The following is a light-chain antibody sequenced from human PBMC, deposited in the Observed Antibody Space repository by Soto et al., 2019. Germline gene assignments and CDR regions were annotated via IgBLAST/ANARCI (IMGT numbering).Light chain of an antibody. Sequence: EIVLTQSPDTLSLSPGERDTLSCRASQSVDSYLAWYQQKVGQAPRLLIYDASNRATGIPARFSGSGSGTDFTLTISRLEPEDFAVYYCQHRSNWPPTFGQGTKVDIK. J-gene: IGKJ1*01. CDR3: QHRSNWPPT. V-gene: IGKV3-11*01. CDR1: QSVDSY. CDR2: DAS.